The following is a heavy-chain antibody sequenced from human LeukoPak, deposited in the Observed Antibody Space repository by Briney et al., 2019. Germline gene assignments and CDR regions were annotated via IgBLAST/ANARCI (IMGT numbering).Heavy chain of an antibody. J-gene: IGHJ5*02. V-gene: IGHV3-11*01. CDR3: ARAAGWVDP. CDR1: GFTFSDYY. CDR2: ISSSGTTI. Sequence: GGSLRLSCTASGFTFSDYYMSWIRQAPGKGLEWDSYISSSGTTIPYADSVKGRFTISRDNTKNSLYLQMNTLRAEDTAIYYCARAAGWVDPWGQGTPVTVSS.